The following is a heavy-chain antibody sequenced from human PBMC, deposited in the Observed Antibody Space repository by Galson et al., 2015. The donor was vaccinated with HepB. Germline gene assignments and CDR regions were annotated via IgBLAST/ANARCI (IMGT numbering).Heavy chain of an antibody. Sequence: SVKVFCKASGYTFTSYGISWVRQAPGQGLEWMGWISAYNGNTNYAQKLQGRVTMTTDTSTSTAYMELRSLRSDDTAVYYCARDQGSEYYDFWSGYRSMDYWGQGTLVTVSS. J-gene: IGHJ4*02. CDR3: ARDQGSEYYDFWSGYRSMDY. CDR1: GYTFTSYG. CDR2: ISAYNGNT. D-gene: IGHD3-3*01. V-gene: IGHV1-18*01.